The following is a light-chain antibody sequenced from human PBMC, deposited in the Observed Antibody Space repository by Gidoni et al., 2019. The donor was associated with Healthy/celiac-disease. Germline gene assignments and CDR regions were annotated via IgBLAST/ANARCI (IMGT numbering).Light chain of an antibody. J-gene: IGLJ7*01. CDR1: SANIGAGYD. CDR3: QSYDSSLSGAV. CDR2: GNS. Sequence: SVLTPPPSVSGAPGQTVTISCTGSSANIGAGYDVHWYQQVPGTAPKLLIYGNSNRPSGVPDRFSGSKSGTSASLAITGLQAEDEADYYCQSYDSSLSGAVFGGGTQLTVL. V-gene: IGLV1-40*01.